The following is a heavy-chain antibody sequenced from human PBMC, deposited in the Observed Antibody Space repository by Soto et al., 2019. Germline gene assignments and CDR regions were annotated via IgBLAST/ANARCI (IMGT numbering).Heavy chain of an antibody. CDR3: ASSNIAATGFYYYGMDV. D-gene: IGHD6-13*01. Sequence: SETLSLTCTVSGGSISSGDYYWSWIRQPPGKGLEWIGEIYHSGSTNYNPSLKSRVTISVDTSKNQFSLKLSSVTAADTAVYYCASSNIAATGFYYYGMDVWGRGTTVTVPS. J-gene: IGHJ6*02. V-gene: IGHV4-61*08. CDR1: GGSISSGDYY. CDR2: IYHSGST.